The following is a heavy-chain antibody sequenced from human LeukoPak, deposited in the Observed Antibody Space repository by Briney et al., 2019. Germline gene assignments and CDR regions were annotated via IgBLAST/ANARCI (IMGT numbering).Heavy chain of an antibody. J-gene: IGHJ4*02. V-gene: IGHV3-9*01. D-gene: IGHD6-13*01. CDR2: ISWDGNSI. Sequence: PGRSLRLSCAASGFSFDDYAMHWVRHAPGKGLEWVSAISWDGNSIVYADSVKGRFTIARDNAKNSLYLQMNSLRAEDTAMYYCAGEGAAAAPYWGQGTLVTVSS. CDR1: GFSFDDYA. CDR3: AGEGAAAAPY.